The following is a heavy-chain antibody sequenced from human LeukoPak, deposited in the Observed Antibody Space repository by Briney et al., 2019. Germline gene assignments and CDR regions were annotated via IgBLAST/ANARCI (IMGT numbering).Heavy chain of an antibody. D-gene: IGHD6-19*01. Sequence: GGSLRLSCAASGFAFSVYEMYWVRQAPGKGLEWVSYISSSGDTRYYADSLKGRFTISRDNAKNSLYLQMDSLRAEDTAVYYCSTLTVASSFDYWGQGTVATVSS. CDR1: GFAFSVYE. V-gene: IGHV3-48*03. CDR3: STLTVASSFDY. CDR2: ISSSGDTR. J-gene: IGHJ4*02.